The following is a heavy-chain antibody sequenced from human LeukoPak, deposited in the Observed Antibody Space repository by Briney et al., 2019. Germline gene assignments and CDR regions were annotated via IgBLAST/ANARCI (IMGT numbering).Heavy chain of an antibody. Sequence: GESLKISCKGSGYSFTSYWIGWVRQMPGKGLKWMGIIYPGDSDTRYSPSFQGQVTISADKSINTAYLQWSSLKASDSAMYYCATGTAMVRRYFDLWGRGTLVTVSS. J-gene: IGHJ2*01. CDR1: GYSFTSYW. D-gene: IGHD5-18*01. V-gene: IGHV5-51*01. CDR2: IYPGDSDT. CDR3: ATGTAMVRRYFDL.